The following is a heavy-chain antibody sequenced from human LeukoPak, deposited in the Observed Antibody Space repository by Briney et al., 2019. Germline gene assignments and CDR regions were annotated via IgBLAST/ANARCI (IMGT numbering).Heavy chain of an antibody. CDR3: ARGTRTYCSSTSCYSTKGTRYYYYYMDV. CDR1: GGSFSGYY. J-gene: IGHJ6*03. CDR2: INHSGST. V-gene: IGHV4-34*01. D-gene: IGHD2-2*01. Sequence: SETLSLTCAVYGGSFSGYYWSWLRQPPGKGLEWIGEINHSGSTNYNPSLKSRVTISVDTSKNQFSLKLSSVTAADTAVYYCARGTRTYCSSTSCYSTKGTRYYYYYMDVWGKGTTVTVSS.